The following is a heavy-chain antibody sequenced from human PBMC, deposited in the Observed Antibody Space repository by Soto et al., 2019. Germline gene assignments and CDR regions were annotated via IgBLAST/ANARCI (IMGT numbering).Heavy chain of an antibody. CDR1: GYSFTSYW. J-gene: IGHJ4*02. CDR2: IYPGDSDT. D-gene: IGHD6-6*01. Sequence: GESLKISCKGSGYSFTSYWIGWVRQMPGKGLEWMGIIYPGDSDTRYSPSFQGQVTISADKSISTAYLPWSSLKASDTAMYVSARHMGGVYIRASGGFDYWGPGTRVSVSP. V-gene: IGHV5-51*01. CDR3: ARHMGGVYIRASGGFDY.